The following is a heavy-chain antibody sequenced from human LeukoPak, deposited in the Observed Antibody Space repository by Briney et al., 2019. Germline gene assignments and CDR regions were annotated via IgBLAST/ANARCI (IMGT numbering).Heavy chain of an antibody. V-gene: IGHV4-30-4*08. CDR2: IYYSGST. Sequence: SETLSLTCTVSGGSISSGDYYWSWTRQPPGKGLEWIGYIYYSGSTYYNPSLKSRVTISVDTSKSQFSLKLSSVTAADTAVYYCATYYGSGRRDFDYWGQGTLVTVSS. J-gene: IGHJ4*02. D-gene: IGHD3-10*01. CDR1: GGSISSGDYY. CDR3: ATYYGSGRRDFDY.